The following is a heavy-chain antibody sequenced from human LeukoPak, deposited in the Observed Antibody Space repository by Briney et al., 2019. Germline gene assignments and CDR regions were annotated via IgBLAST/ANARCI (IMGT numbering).Heavy chain of an antibody. D-gene: IGHD3-10*01. V-gene: IGHV4-59*08. Sequence: SETLSLTCTVSGGSISSYYWSWIRQPPGKGLEWIGYIYYSGSTNYNPSLKSRVTISVDTSKNQFPLKLSSVTAADTAVYYCASKIRHGSGSYTKGDYFDYWGQGTLVTVSS. J-gene: IGHJ4*02. CDR2: IYYSGST. CDR3: ASKIRHGSGSYTKGDYFDY. CDR1: GGSISSYY.